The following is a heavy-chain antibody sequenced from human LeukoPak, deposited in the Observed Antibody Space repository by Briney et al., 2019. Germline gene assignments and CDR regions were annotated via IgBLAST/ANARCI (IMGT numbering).Heavy chain of an antibody. Sequence: GGSLXLSCXASGXTFSSYXXHWVRQAPGKGLEWXALIWYDGSNKYYTDSVKGRLTISRDNSKNTLYLQMNSLRAEDTAIYYCAREGPRGNSQFDYWGQGTLVTVSS. CDR2: IWYDGSNK. CDR3: AREGPRGNSQFDY. J-gene: IGHJ4*02. D-gene: IGHD2/OR15-2a*01. V-gene: IGHV3-33*01. CDR1: GXTFSSYX.